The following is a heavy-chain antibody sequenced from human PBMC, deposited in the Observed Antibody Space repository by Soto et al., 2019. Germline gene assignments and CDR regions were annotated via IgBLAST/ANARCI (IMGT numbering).Heavy chain of an antibody. J-gene: IGHJ4*02. V-gene: IGHV3-23*01. Sequence: EVQLLESGGGLVQPGGSLRLSCAASGFTLNNYGMSWVRQATGKGLEWVSAISPNGQGIYYADSVKGRFIISNDNSKNTVFLHMDSLTADDPAVYYCAKDRVYPRDYFHYWGKGTLVTVSS. D-gene: IGHD2-8*01. CDR2: ISPNGQGI. CDR3: AKDRVYPRDYFHY. CDR1: GFTLNNYG.